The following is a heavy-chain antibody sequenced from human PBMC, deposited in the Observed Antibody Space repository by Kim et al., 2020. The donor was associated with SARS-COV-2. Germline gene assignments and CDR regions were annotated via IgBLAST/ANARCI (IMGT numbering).Heavy chain of an antibody. Sequence: ASVKVSCKTSGYTLTSHTLQWVRQAPGQRLEWMGGINAADGNTKYSQKFQGRVTITRDTSASTAYMELSSLRSEDTAVYYCARRHCGDYWGQGTLVIVSS. CDR1: GYTLTSHT. V-gene: IGHV1-3*01. CDR3: ARRHCGDY. D-gene: IGHD1-26*01. J-gene: IGHJ4*02. CDR2: INAADGNT.